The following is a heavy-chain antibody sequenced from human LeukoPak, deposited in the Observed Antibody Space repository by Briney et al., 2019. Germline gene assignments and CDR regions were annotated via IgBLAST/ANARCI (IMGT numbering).Heavy chain of an antibody. Sequence: PSETLSLTCAVYGGSFSGYYWSWIRQPPGKGLEWIGEINHSGSTNYNPSLKSRVTISVDTSKNQFSLKLSSVTAADTAVYYCARGLGAVAGYLGTNRTRGGYYFDYWGQGTLVTVSS. CDR2: INHSGST. D-gene: IGHD6-19*01. CDR1: GGSFSGYY. V-gene: IGHV4-34*01. J-gene: IGHJ4*02. CDR3: ARGLGAVAGYLGTNRTRGGYYFDY.